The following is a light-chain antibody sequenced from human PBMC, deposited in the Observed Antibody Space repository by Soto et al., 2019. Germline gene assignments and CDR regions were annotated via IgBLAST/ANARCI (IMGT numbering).Light chain of an antibody. CDR3: QQYNTYWT. Sequence: DIQTTQSPSCLSASVGARVTITCRASQSIDSYLKWYQQKPGKAPSLLIYAASNLQSGVPSRFSGIGFGTDFTLIIRSLQPEDFASDDCQQYNTYWTFGQGTKVDIK. CDR2: AAS. J-gene: IGKJ1*01. CDR1: QSIDSY. V-gene: IGKV1-39*01.